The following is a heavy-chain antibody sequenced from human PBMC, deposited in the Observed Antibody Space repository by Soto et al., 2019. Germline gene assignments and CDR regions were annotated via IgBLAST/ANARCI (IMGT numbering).Heavy chain of an antibody. CDR3: ARGRVVVPANYVWGSYRYTGKFDY. CDR2: INHSGST. D-gene: IGHD3-16*02. CDR1: GGSFSGYY. V-gene: IGHV4-34*01. J-gene: IGHJ4*02. Sequence: SETLSLTCAVYGGSFSGYYWSWIRQPPGKGLEWIGEINHSGSTNYNPSLKSRVTISVDTSKNQFSLKLSSVTAADTAVYYCARGRVVVPANYVWGSYRYTGKFDYWGQGTLVTVSS.